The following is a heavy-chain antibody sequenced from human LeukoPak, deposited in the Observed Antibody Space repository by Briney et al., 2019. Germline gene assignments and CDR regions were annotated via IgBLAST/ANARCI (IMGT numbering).Heavy chain of an antibody. Sequence: GGSLRLSCAASGFTFSDYDMSWIRQAPGKGLEWVSYISSSSSYTNYADSVKGRFTISRDNAKNSLYLQMNSLRAEDTAVYYCARDDPVVTEYFHHWGQGTLVTVSS. CDR3: ARDDPVVTEYFHH. D-gene: IGHD3-22*01. V-gene: IGHV3-11*05. J-gene: IGHJ1*01. CDR2: ISSSSSYT. CDR1: GFTFSDYD.